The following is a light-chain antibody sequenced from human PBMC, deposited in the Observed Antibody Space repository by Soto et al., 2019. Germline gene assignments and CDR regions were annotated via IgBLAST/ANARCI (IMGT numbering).Light chain of an antibody. CDR1: QSVSNN. Sequence: EIVMTQSPATLSVSPGERATLSCRASQSVSNNVAWYQQKPGQAPRLLIYHAATRATGIPARFSGSGSGTEFTPTISSLQSEDFAVYYCQQYNEWPLTFGGGTKVEIK. J-gene: IGKJ4*01. CDR2: HAA. V-gene: IGKV3-15*01. CDR3: QQYNEWPLT.